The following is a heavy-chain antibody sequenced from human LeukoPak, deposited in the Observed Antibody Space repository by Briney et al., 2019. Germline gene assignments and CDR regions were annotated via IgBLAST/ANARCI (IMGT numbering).Heavy chain of an antibody. CDR3: ARAPPYGSGSYYVDY. V-gene: IGHV4-61*02. J-gene: IGHJ4*02. D-gene: IGHD3-10*01. Sequence: SQTLSLTCTVFGGSINSGTYYWRWIRQPAGKGLEWIGRIYTSGSTHYNPSLKSRLTISIDTSKKQFSLKLSSVTAADTAVYYCARAPPYGSGSYYVDYWGQGTLVTVSS. CDR1: GGSINSGTYY. CDR2: IYTSGST.